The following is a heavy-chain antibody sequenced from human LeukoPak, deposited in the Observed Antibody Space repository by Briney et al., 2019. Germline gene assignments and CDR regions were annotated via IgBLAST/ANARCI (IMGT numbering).Heavy chain of an antibody. Sequence: GGSLRLSCAASGFPFNNYAMSWVRQAPGKGLEWVSVISGDDTNTYYADSVKGRFTISRDNAKNSLYLQMNSLRAEDTAVYYCARDWRGGSGLDYWGQGTLVTVSS. CDR1: GFPFNNYA. J-gene: IGHJ4*02. V-gene: IGHV3-23*01. CDR3: ARDWRGGSGLDY. CDR2: ISGDDTNT. D-gene: IGHD2-15*01.